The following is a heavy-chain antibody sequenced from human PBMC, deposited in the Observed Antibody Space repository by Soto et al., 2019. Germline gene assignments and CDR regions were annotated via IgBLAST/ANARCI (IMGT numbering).Heavy chain of an antibody. V-gene: IGHV1-69*04. Sequence: ASVKVSCKASGGTFSSNTISWVRQAPGQGLEWMGRIIPILGIANYAQKFQGRVTITADKSTSTAYMELSSLRSEDTAVYYCARDHYYYDSSGYRGSDPWGQGTLVTVSS. D-gene: IGHD3-22*01. CDR3: ARDHYYYDSSGYRGSDP. CDR1: GGTFSSNT. CDR2: IIPILGIA. J-gene: IGHJ5*02.